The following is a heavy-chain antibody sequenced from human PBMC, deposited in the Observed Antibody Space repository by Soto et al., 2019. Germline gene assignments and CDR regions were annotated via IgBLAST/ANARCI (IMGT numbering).Heavy chain of an antibody. V-gene: IGHV3-21*01. J-gene: IGHJ4*02. Sequence: EVQLVESGGGLVKSGGSLRLSCAASGFTFSSYSMNWVRQAPGKGLEWVSSISSSSSYIYYADSVKGRFTISRDNAKNSLYLQMNSLRAEDTAVYYCARAQAGSGWYVGYWGQGTLVTVSS. CDR1: GFTFSSYS. CDR2: ISSSSSYI. CDR3: ARAQAGSGWYVGY. D-gene: IGHD6-19*01.